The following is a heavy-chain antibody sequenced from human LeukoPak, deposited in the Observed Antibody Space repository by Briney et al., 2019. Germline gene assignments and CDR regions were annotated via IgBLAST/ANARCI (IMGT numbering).Heavy chain of an antibody. V-gene: IGHV1-8*01. CDR1: GYTFRSYD. CDR2: LSPKTGDT. CDR3: VRVTSGRLDFDY. J-gene: IGHJ4*02. D-gene: IGHD6-25*01. Sequence: ASVKVSCKASGYTFRSYDINWVRKAAGQGLEWMGWLSPKTGDTGSVQKFQGRVTMTMSTAIGIGYMELSSLRSEDTAVYYCVRVTSGRLDFDYWGQGTLVTVSS.